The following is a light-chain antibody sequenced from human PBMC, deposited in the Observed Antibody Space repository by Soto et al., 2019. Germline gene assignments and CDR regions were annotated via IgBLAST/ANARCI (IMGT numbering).Light chain of an antibody. J-gene: IGKJ1*01. CDR2: WAS. CDR3: QQYYTIPPT. Sequence: DIVMTQSPDSLAVSLGERATINCKSSQTVLYSANNRNYLTWYQQKPGQPPKLLIYWASTREVGVPDRFSGSGSGTEFTLTISSLQAEDVAVYYCQQYYTIPPTFGQGTKVEIK. CDR1: QTVLYSANNRNY. V-gene: IGKV4-1*01.